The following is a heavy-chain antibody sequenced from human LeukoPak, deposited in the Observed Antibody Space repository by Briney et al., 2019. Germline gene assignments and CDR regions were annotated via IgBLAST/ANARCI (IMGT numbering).Heavy chain of an antibody. J-gene: IGHJ4*02. D-gene: IGHD3-22*01. V-gene: IGHV3-11*01. Sequence: KTGGSLRLSCAASGFTFSDYYMSWIRQAPGKGLEWVSYISSSGSTIYYADSVKGRFTISRDNAKNSLYLQMNSLRAEDTAVYYCARDQDSRGYSEPDIDYWGQGTLVTVSS. CDR1: GFTFSDYY. CDR2: ISSSGSTI. CDR3: ARDQDSRGYSEPDIDY.